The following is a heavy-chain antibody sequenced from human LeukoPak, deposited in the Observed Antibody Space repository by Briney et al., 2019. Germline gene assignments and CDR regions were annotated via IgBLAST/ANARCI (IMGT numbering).Heavy chain of an antibody. CDR2: IYYSGST. D-gene: IGHD3-22*01. J-gene: IGHJ4*02. V-gene: IGHV4-31*03. CDR1: GGSISSGGYS. Sequence: SETLSLTCTVSGGSISSGGYSWSWIRQHPGKGLEWIGYIYYSGSTYYNPSLKSRVTISVDTSKNQFSLKLSSVTAADTAVYYCARGKEDYDSSWSSHTHVDYWGQGTLVTVSS. CDR3: ARGKEDYDSSWSSHTHVDY.